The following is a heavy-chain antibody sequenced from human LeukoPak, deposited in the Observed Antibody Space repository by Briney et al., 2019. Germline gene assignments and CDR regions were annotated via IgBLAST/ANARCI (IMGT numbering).Heavy chain of an antibody. D-gene: IGHD4-17*01. V-gene: IGHV3-23*01. CDR3: AKDPWRAEHGDYVGYY. J-gene: IGHJ4*02. CDR1: GFTFSSYA. Sequence: PGGSLRLSCAASGFTFSSYAMSWVRQAPGKGLEWVSAISGSGGSTYYADSVKGRFTISRDNSKNTLYLQMNSLRAEGTAVYYCAKDPWRAEHGDYVGYYWGQGTLVTVSS. CDR2: ISGSGGST.